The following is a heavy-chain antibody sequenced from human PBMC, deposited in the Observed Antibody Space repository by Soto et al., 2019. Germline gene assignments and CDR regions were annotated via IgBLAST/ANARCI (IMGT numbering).Heavy chain of an antibody. Sequence: QVQLVQSGAEMRKPGASVKVSCKASGDPFTSYPMNWVRQAPGQGLEWMGWINGGNREAYYSQRFQGRVTITRDKSANTVYMELSNLTSEDTAIYYCARGALCYNSSDLRWGRGTLVTVSS. J-gene: IGHJ4*02. CDR1: GDPFTSYP. D-gene: IGHD2-8*02. CDR3: ARGALCYNSSDLR. V-gene: IGHV1-3*01. CDR2: INGGNREA.